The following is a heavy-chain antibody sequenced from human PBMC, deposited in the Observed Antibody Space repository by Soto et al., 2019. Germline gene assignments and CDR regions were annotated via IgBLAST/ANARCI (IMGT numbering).Heavy chain of an antibody. D-gene: IGHD4-17*01. Sequence: QVQLQESGPGLVKPSQTLSLTCTVSGGSISSSGYYWSWIRQHPGKGLEWIGYIYYSGSTYYNPSLKSRVTISVDTSKNQCSLKLSSVTAADTAVYYCARATVTYPYFDYWGQGTLVTVSS. J-gene: IGHJ4*02. CDR3: ARATVTYPYFDY. CDR2: IYYSGST. CDR1: GGSISSSGYY. V-gene: IGHV4-31*03.